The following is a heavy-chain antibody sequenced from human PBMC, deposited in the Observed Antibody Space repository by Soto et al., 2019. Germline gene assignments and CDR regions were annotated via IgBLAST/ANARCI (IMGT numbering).Heavy chain of an antibody. J-gene: IGHJ6*02. CDR3: ARDQSTTGCYGLDV. CDR2: IYSGGVT. Sequence: PGGSLRLSCAASGFTVKNYQMNWVRQAPGKGLEWVSVIYSGGVTYYPDSVKGRFTTIRDTSKNTVYLQMNSLRADDTAMYYCARDQSTTGCYGLDVWGQGTTVTVYS. D-gene: IGHD6-19*01. CDR1: GFTVKNYQ. V-gene: IGHV3-53*01.